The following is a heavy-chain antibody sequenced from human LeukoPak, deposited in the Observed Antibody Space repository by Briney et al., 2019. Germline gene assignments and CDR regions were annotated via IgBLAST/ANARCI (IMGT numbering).Heavy chain of an antibody. CDR2: INHSGST. V-gene: IGHV4-34*01. CDR1: GGSFSGYY. J-gene: IGHJ4*02. D-gene: IGHD5-12*01. CDR3: ARRWWLRPRFDY. Sequence: SETLSLTCAVYGGSFSGYYWSWIRQPPGKGLEWIGEINHSGSTNYNPSLKSRVTISVDTSKNQFSLKLSSVTAADTAVYYCARRWWLRPRFDYWGQGTLVTVSS.